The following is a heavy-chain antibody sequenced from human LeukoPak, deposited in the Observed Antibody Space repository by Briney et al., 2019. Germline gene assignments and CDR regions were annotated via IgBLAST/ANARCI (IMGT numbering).Heavy chain of an antibody. CDR3: STMIVGG. V-gene: IGHV3-9*01. CDR1: GFTFDDYA. D-gene: IGHD3-22*01. Sequence: PGGSLRLSCAASGFTFDDYAMHWVRQAPGKGLEWVSGISWNSGSIGYADSVKGRFTISRDNSKNTLYLQMNSLRAEDTAVYYCSTMIVGGWGQGTLVTVSS. J-gene: IGHJ4*02. CDR2: ISWNSGSI.